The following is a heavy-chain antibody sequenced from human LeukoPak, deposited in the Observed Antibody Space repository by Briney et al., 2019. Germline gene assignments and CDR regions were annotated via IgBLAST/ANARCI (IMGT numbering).Heavy chain of an antibody. D-gene: IGHD6-19*01. CDR3: ARWGYSSGHGPD. CDR1: GFTFSSSA. Sequence: GGSLRLSCAASGFTFSSSAMSWVRQAPGKGLEWVSAISNNGGYTYYADSVQGRFTISRDNAKNSLYLQMNSLRAEDTAVYYCARWGYSSGHGPDWGQGTLVTVSS. CDR2: ISNNGGYT. V-gene: IGHV3-23*01. J-gene: IGHJ4*02.